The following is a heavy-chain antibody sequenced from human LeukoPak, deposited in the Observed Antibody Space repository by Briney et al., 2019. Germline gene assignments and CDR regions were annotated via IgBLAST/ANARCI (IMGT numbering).Heavy chain of an antibody. CDR2: IYYSGST. CDR3: ARAVAYYIDA. Sequence: KPSETLSLTCTVSGGSISSYYWSWIRQPPGKGLEWIGYIYYSGSTNYNPSLKSRVTISMDKSKNQFSLKLSSVTAADTAVYYCARAVAYYIDAWGKGTTVTFSS. V-gene: IGHV4-59*12. CDR1: GGSISSYY. J-gene: IGHJ6*03. D-gene: IGHD6-19*01.